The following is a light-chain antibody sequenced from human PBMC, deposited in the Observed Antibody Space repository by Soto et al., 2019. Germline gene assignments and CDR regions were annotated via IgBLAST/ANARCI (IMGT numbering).Light chain of an antibody. CDR2: GAS. J-gene: IGKJ1*01. CDR1: QSVSSSY. CDR3: QQYGSSPWT. V-gene: IGKV3-20*01. Sequence: EIVLTQSPGTLSLSPGERATLSCRASQSVSSSYLAWYQQKPGQAPRPLIYGASSRAIGIPDRFSGSGSGTHFTLTMSRLEPEDFAVYYCQQYGSSPWTFGQGAKVEIK.